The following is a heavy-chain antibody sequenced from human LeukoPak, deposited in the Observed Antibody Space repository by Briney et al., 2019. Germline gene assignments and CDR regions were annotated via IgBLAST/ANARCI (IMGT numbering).Heavy chain of an antibody. D-gene: IGHD6-13*01. J-gene: IGHJ2*01. CDR1: GGSFSGYY. CDR3: ARVLGYSSSWYGWYFDL. CDR2: INHSGST. V-gene: IGHV4-34*01. Sequence: PSETLSLTCAVYGGSFSGYYWSWIRPPPGKGLEWIGEINHSGSTNYNPSLKSRVTISVDTSKNQFSLKLSSVTAADTAVYYCARVLGYSSSWYGWYFDLWGRGTLVTVSS.